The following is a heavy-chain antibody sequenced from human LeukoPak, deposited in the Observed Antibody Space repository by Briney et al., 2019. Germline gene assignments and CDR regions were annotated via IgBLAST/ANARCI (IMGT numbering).Heavy chain of an antibody. V-gene: IGHV4-61*02. CDR2: IYTSGST. D-gene: IGHD6-13*01. Sequence: PSETLSLTCTVSGGSISSGSYYWSWIRQPAGKGLEWIGRIYTSGSTNYNPSLKSRVTISVDTSKNQFSLKLSSVTAADTAVYYCARPHSSSWSYFDYWGQGTLVTVSS. CDR1: GGSISSGSYY. CDR3: ARPHSSSWSYFDY. J-gene: IGHJ4*02.